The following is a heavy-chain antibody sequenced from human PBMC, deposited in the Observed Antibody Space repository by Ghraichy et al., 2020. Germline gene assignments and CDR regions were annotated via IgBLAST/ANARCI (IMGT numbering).Heavy chain of an antibody. CDR2: IYYSGTT. Sequence: SETLSLTCSVSGGSISSSRHYWGWIRQPPGKGLEWIGSIYYSGTTYYNPSLKSRVTVSVDTSKNQFSLKLSFVTAADTAVYYCARRPSSDYFYAPYFDYWGPRTLVTVSS. CDR1: GGSISSSRHY. CDR3: ARRPSSDYFYAPYFDY. V-gene: IGHV4-39*01. D-gene: IGHD3-22*01. J-gene: IGHJ4*02.